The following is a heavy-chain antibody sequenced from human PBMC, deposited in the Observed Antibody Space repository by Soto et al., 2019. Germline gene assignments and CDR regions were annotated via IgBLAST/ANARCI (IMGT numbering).Heavy chain of an antibody. J-gene: IGHJ4*02. CDR2: MYYSGSA. CDR1: GGSISSISDY. CDR3: AGGRGFCNRDSCRGYFDC. Sequence: PSETLSLTCTVSGGSISSISDYWGWIRQPPGKGLEWVVCMYYSGSANYNPSLERRVTISVDTSKNQVSLKLASVTAADTAVYYCAGGRGFCNRDSCRGYFDCWGQGTLVTVSS. V-gene: IGHV4-39*01. D-gene: IGHD2-15*01.